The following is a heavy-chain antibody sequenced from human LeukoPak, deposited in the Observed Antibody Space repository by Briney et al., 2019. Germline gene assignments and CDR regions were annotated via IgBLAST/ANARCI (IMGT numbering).Heavy chain of an antibody. J-gene: IGHJ6*03. CDR1: GFTFSSYA. CDR2: ISGSGGST. V-gene: IGHV3-23*01. CDR3: AKDRRGDYYYYYMDV. D-gene: IGHD3-10*01. Sequence: GGSLRLSCAASGFTFSSYAMSWVRQAPGKGLEWVSAISGSGGSTYYADSVKGRFTISRDNSKNTLYLQMNSLRAEDTAVYYCAKDRRGDYYYYYMDVWGKGTTVTVSS.